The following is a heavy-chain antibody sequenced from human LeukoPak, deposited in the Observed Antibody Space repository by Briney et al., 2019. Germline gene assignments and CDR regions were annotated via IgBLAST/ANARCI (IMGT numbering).Heavy chain of an antibody. Sequence: GGSLRLSCEASGFTVSSNYMSWVRQAPGKGLEWVSVIYGGGSTKYADSVKGRFTTSRDNSKNTLYLQMNSLRAEDTAVYYCARGSGYSGYGFDYWGQGTLVTVSS. CDR3: ARGSGYSGYGFDY. V-gene: IGHV3-53*01. CDR1: GFTVSSNY. CDR2: IYGGGST. D-gene: IGHD5-12*01. J-gene: IGHJ4*02.